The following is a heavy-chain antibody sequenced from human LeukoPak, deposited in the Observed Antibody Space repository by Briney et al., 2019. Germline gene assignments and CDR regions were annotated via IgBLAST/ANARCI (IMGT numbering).Heavy chain of an antibody. D-gene: IGHD6-19*01. Sequence: GGSLRLSCAASGFTFSSYGMHWVRQAPGKGLEWVAFIRYDGSNKYYADSVKGRFTISRDNAKNSLYLQMNSLRAEDTAVYYCARRSVHPIAVVGTAVDYWGQGTLVTVSS. CDR3: ARRSVHPIAVVGTAVDY. CDR1: GFTFSSYG. V-gene: IGHV3-30*02. CDR2: IRYDGSNK. J-gene: IGHJ4*02.